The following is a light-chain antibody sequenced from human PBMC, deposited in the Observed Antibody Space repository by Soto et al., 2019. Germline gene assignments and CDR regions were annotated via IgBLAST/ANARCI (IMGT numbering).Light chain of an antibody. CDR2: VVS. CDR1: SSDVGGYNY. Sequence: QSALTQPRSVSGSPGQSVTISCTGTSSDVGGYNYVSWYQQHPGKAPKVMIYVVSERPSGVPDRFSGSKSGNTASLTISGLQAEDEADYYCCSYAGSPRYVFGTGTKLTVL. J-gene: IGLJ1*01. CDR3: CSYAGSPRYV. V-gene: IGLV2-11*01.